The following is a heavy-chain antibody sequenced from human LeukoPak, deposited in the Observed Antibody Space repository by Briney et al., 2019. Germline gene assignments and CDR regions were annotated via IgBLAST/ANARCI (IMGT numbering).Heavy chain of an antibody. CDR3: ARARITMVRGVFPYVDY. CDR2: ISSSSSYI. D-gene: IGHD3-10*01. Sequence: PGGSLRLSCAAYGFTFSSYSMNWVRQAPGKGLEWVSSISSSSSYIYYADSVKGRFTISRDNAKNSLYLQMNSLRAEDTAVYYCARARITMVRGVFPYVDYWGQGTLVTVSS. CDR1: GFTFSSYS. J-gene: IGHJ4*02. V-gene: IGHV3-21*01.